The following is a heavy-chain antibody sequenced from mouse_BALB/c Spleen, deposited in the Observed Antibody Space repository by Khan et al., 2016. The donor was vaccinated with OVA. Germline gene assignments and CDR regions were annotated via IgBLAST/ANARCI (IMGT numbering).Heavy chain of an antibody. CDR1: GFIFSSYS. V-gene: IGHV5-6*01. J-gene: IGHJ3*01. CDR3: ASHLTGSFAY. Sequence: EVQVVESGGDLVKPGGSLKLSCAASGFIFSSYSMSWVRQTPDKRLEWVATISSGGDYTYYPDSVKGRFTISRDDAKNTRYLQMSSLKSEDTAMYYCASHLTGSFAYWGQGTLVTVSA. CDR2: ISSGGDYT.